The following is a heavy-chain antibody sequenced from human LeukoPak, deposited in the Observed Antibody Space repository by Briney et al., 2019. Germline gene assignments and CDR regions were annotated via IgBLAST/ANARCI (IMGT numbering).Heavy chain of an antibody. CDR1: GFTFSTYW. V-gene: IGHV3-7*01. CDR3: ARGKSDIDF. Sequence: GGSLRLSCAASGFTFSTYWMSWARQAPGKGLEWVASIKYDGSEKYYVDSVKGRFTISRDNAKNSLYLQMSSLRAEDTAVYYCARGKSDIDFWGQGTLVTVSS. J-gene: IGHJ4*02. D-gene: IGHD2-21*02. CDR2: IKYDGSEK.